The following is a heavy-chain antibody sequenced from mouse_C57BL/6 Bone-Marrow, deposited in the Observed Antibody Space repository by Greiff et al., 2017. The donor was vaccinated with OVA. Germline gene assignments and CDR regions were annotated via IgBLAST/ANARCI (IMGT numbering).Heavy chain of an antibody. J-gene: IGHJ2*01. CDR1: GFTFSDYY. Sequence: EVHLVESEGGLVQPGSSMKLSCTASGFTFSDYYMAWVRQVPEKGLEWVANINYDGSSTYYLDSLKSRFIISRDNAKNILYLQMSSLKSEDTATYYCARDYGSSYAFDYWGQGTTRTVSS. CDR2: INYDGSST. V-gene: IGHV5-16*01. D-gene: IGHD1-1*01. CDR3: ARDYGSSYAFDY.